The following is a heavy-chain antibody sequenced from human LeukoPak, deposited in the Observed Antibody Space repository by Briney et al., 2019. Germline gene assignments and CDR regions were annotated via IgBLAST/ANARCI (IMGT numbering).Heavy chain of an antibody. CDR3: ARDGSWIQPGWADDY. CDR2: ISSSSSTI. Sequence: GGSLRLSCAASGFTFSSYSMNWVRQAPGKGLEWVSYISSSSSTIYYADSVKGRFTISRDNAKNSLYLQMNSLRAEDTAVYYCARDGSWIQPGWADDYWGQGTLVTVSS. V-gene: IGHV3-48*01. D-gene: IGHD5-18*01. CDR1: GFTFSSYS. J-gene: IGHJ4*02.